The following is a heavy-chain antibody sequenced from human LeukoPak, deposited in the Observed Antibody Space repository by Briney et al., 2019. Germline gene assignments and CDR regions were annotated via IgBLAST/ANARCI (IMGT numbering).Heavy chain of an antibody. CDR3: ARDPPIWAGNWFHP. CDR1: GYSISSGYY. D-gene: IGHD1-14*01. Sequence: SETLSLTCTVSGYSISSGYYWGWIRQPPGKGLEWIGSIYHSGSTYYNPSLKSRVTISVDTSKNQFSLKLSSVTAPDTAGYYFARDPPIWAGNWFHPWGQGTLVTVSS. V-gene: IGHV4-38-2*02. J-gene: IGHJ5*02. CDR2: IYHSGST.